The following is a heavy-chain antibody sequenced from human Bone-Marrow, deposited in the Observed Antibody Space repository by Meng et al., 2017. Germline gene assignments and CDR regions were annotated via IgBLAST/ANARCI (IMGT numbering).Heavy chain of an antibody. CDR3: ARDEDISAAGKLFGDY. CDR1: AYTFPDYW. CDR2: INPKSGDT. D-gene: IGHD6-13*01. Sequence: QVQLVQSGAEVRKPGASVKVPCKASAYTFPDYWLHWVRRAPGQGLEWMGRINPKSGDTHYAQRFQGRVTMTGDTSISTAYMELSGLRSDDTAMYYCARDEDISAAGKLFGDYWGQGTLVTVSS. J-gene: IGHJ4*02. V-gene: IGHV1-2*06.